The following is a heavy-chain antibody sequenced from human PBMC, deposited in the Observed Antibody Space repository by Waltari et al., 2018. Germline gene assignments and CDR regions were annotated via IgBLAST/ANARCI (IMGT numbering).Heavy chain of an antibody. CDR3: ARASGTPYYYYGMDV. J-gene: IGHJ6*02. CDR1: GGSISSHY. Sequence: QVQLQESGPGLVKPSETLSLTCTVSGGSISSHYWSWIRHPPGKGLEWIGYIYYSGSTNYNPSLKSRVTISVDTSKNQFSLKLSSVTAADTAVYYCARASGTPYYYYGMDVWGQGTTVTVSS. D-gene: IGHD3-3*01. V-gene: IGHV4-59*11. CDR2: IYYSGST.